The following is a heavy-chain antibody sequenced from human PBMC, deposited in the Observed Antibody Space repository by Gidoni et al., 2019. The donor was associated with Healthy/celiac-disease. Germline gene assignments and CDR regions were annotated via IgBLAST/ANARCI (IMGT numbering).Heavy chain of an antibody. D-gene: IGHD6-13*01. CDR1: EFTFRSYA. CDR3: AKDWYFAFDI. V-gene: IGHV3-23*01. CDR2: ISGIGGST. J-gene: IGHJ3*02. Sequence: EVPLLESGGGLVPPGGSLRLSCADSEFTFRSYAMSWVRQAPGKGLEWVSAISGIGGSTYYADSVKGRFTISRDNSKNTLYLQMNSLRAEDTAVYYCAKDWYFAFDIWGQGTMVTVSS.